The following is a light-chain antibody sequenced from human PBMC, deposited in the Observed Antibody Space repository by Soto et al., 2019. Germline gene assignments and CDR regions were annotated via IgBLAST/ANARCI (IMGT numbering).Light chain of an antibody. J-gene: IGLJ1*01. Sequence: QSVLTHPAPVSRSPGQSITISCTRNSSDVGGYNYVSWYQQHPGKAPKLMIYEVSNRPSGVSNRFSGSKSGNTASLTISGLQAEGEADYYCSSYTSSSTYVFGTGTKVTV. CDR1: SSDVGGYNY. CDR3: SSYTSSSTYV. CDR2: EVS. V-gene: IGLV2-14*01.